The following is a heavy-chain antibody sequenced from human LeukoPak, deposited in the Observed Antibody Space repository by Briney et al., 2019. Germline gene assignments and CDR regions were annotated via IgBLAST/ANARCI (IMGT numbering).Heavy chain of an antibody. D-gene: IGHD6-19*01. J-gene: IGHJ4*02. V-gene: IGHV3-23*01. Sequence: GGSLRLSCAASGFTFSSYAMSWVRQAPGKGLEWVSAISGSGGSTYYADSVKGRFTISRDNSKNTLYLQMNSLRAEDTAVYYCAKDGSRHSSGLRIFGYWGQGTLVTVSS. CDR3: AKDGSRHSSGLRIFGY. CDR1: GFTFSSYA. CDR2: ISGSGGST.